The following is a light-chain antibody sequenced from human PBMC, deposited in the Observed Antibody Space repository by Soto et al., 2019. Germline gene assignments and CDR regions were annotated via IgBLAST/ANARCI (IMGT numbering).Light chain of an antibody. CDR3: MQALQTPIT. J-gene: IGKJ3*01. Sequence: DIVMTQCPLSLPVTPGEPASISCRSGQSLLHSNGYNYLDWYLQKPGQSPQLLIYLGSNRASGVPYRFSGSGSGTDFTLKISRVEAEDVGVYYCMQALQTPITFGPGTKVDIK. CDR1: QSLLHSNGYNY. V-gene: IGKV2-28*01. CDR2: LGS.